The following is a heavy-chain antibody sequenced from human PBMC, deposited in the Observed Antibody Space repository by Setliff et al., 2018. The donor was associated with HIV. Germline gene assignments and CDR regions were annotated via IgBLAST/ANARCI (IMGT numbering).Heavy chain of an antibody. CDR2: IKSKTDGGTT. Sequence: GSLRLSCAASGFTFNNAWMTRVRQAPGKGLEWVGHIKSKTDGGTTDYAAPVKGRFTISRDDSKTTLYLQMNSLKTEDTAVYYCTTEDPWLRFGHWGQGTLVTVSS. D-gene: IGHD5-12*01. CDR3: TTEDPWLRFGH. J-gene: IGHJ5*02. V-gene: IGHV3-15*01. CDR1: GFTFNNAW.